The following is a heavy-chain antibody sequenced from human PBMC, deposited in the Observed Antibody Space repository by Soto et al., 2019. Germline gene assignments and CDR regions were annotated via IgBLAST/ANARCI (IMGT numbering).Heavy chain of an antibody. V-gene: IGHV6-1*01. CDR1: WDSVSSTSSS. D-gene: IGHD6-19*01. J-gene: IGHJ4*02. CDR3: ARDFGSGWYRYSFDS. CDR2: TYYRSKWYN. Sequence: SQTLSLTCAISWDSVSSTSSSWNWIRQSPSRGLEWLGRTYYRSKWYNDYAPSVKSRMTINPDTSKNQFSLQLNSVTPEDTAVYYCARDFGSGWYRYSFDSWGQGTLVTVSS.